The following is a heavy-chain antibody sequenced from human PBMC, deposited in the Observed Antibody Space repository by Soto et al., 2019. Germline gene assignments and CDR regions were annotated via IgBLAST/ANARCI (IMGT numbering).Heavy chain of an antibody. V-gene: IGHV3-23*01. Sequence: EVQLLESGGGLVQPGGSLRLSCAASGFTFSTYGMTWVRQAPGKGLEWVSSIGGSSATTYYADSVKGRFTISRDNSKNALSLQMNSLRAEDTAIYYCANSVPYDDYMSGGGSWGQGTLVSVSS. CDR1: GFTFSTYG. CDR3: ANSVPYDDYMSGGGS. J-gene: IGHJ5*02. D-gene: IGHD4-17*01. CDR2: IGGSSATT.